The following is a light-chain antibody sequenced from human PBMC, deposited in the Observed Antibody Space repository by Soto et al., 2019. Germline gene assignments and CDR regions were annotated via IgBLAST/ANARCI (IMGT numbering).Light chain of an antibody. J-gene: IGKJ5*01. CDR1: QSISSGH. CDR3: PRYDSPPT. V-gene: IGKV3-20*01. Sequence: EIVLTQSPGILSFSPGERATLSCRASQSISSGHLAWYQQRPGQAPRLLIYGVSSRASGIPDRFSGSGSGTYFTLTISRLEPEDFAVYSCPRYDSPPTFGQGTRLEIK. CDR2: GVS.